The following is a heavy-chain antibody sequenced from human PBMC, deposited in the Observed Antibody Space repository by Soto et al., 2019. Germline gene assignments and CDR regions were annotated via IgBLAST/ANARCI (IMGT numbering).Heavy chain of an antibody. V-gene: IGHV4-59*12. D-gene: IGHD2-21*01. Sequence: SETLSLTCTVSRGSISRYYFSWIRQPPGKGLEWIGYIYHSGSTYYNPSLKSRVTISVDRSKNQFSLKLSSVTAADTAVYYCARGNVVPLDYWGQGTLVTVSS. CDR2: IYHSGST. J-gene: IGHJ4*02. CDR1: RGSISRYY. CDR3: ARGNVVPLDY.